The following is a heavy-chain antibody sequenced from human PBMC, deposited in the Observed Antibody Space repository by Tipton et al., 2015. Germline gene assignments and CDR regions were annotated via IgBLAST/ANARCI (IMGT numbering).Heavy chain of an antibody. V-gene: IGHV4-38-2*01. D-gene: IGHD4-23*01. CDR3: ARARGRHGGLFDS. Sequence: TLSLTCALSGYSISSGYYWGWIRQPPGKELEWIGYIQYSGSTNYNPSLKSRVTISVDTSKTQFSLKMSSVTASDTAVYYCARARGRHGGLFDSWGQGILVTVSS. CDR2: IQYSGST. CDR1: GYSISSGYY. J-gene: IGHJ4*02.